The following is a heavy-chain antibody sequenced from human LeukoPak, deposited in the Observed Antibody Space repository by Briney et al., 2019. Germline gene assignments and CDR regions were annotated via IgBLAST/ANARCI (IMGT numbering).Heavy chain of an antibody. CDR2: IYYSGST. D-gene: IGHD6-13*01. V-gene: IGHV4-39*01. CDR3: ARVSYSAGDY. CDR1: GGSISSSSYY. J-gene: IGHJ4*02. Sequence: PSETLSLTCTVSGGSISSSSYYWGWIRQPPGKGLEWIGSIYYSGSTYYNPSLKSRVTISVDTSKNQFSLKLSSVTAADTAVYCCARVSYSAGDYWGQGALVTVSS.